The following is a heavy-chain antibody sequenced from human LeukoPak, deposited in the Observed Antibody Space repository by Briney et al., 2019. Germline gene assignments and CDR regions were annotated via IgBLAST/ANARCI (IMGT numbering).Heavy chain of an antibody. V-gene: IGHV3-30*18. J-gene: IGHJ4*02. Sequence: HPGGSLRLSCAASGFTLSSYGMHWVRQAPGKGLEWVAVISYDGSNKYYADSVKGRFTISRDNSKNTLYLQMNSLRAEDTAVYYCAKDRGDYGSGSQVDYWGQGTLVTVSS. CDR3: AKDRGDYGSGSQVDY. D-gene: IGHD3-10*01. CDR1: GFTLSSYG. CDR2: ISYDGSNK.